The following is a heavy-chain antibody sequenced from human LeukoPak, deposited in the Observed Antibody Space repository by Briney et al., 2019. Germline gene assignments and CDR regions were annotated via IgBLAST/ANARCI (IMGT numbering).Heavy chain of an antibody. CDR1: GFTFSSYS. Sequence: GGSLRLSCAASGFTFSSYSMNWVRQAPGKGLEWVSSISSSSSYIYYADSVKGRFTISRDNAKNSLYLQMNSLRAEDTAVYYCARATGGYSYGRFDYWGQGTLVTVSS. CDR2: ISSSSSYI. J-gene: IGHJ4*02. D-gene: IGHD5-18*01. CDR3: ARATGGYSYGRFDY. V-gene: IGHV3-21*01.